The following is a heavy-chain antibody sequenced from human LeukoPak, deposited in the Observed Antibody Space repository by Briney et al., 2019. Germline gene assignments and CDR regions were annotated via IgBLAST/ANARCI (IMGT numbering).Heavy chain of an antibody. CDR2: IYHSGST. Sequence: PSETLSLTCTVSGYSISSGYYWGWIRQPPGKGLEWIGSIYHSGSTYYNPSLKSRVTISVDTSKNQLSLKLSSVTAADTAVYYCARDVGWQDNWFDPWGQGTLVTVSS. D-gene: IGHD2-15*01. V-gene: IGHV4-38-2*02. J-gene: IGHJ5*02. CDR3: ARDVGWQDNWFDP. CDR1: GYSISSGYY.